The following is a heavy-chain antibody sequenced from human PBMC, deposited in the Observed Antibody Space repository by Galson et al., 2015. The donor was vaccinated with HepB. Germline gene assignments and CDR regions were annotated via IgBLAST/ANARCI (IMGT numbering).Heavy chain of an antibody. V-gene: IGHV3-23*01. CDR2: INAGGDST. CDR3: AKGSAGGTEYYFDY. J-gene: IGHJ4*02. CDR1: GFTFSNYA. Sequence: SLRLSCAASGFTFSNYAMGWVRQAPGKGLEWASAINAGGDSTYYADSVKGRFTISRDNAKNTLYVQMNSLRAEDTAIYFCAKGSAGGTEYYFDYWGQGTLVTVSS. D-gene: IGHD6-13*01.